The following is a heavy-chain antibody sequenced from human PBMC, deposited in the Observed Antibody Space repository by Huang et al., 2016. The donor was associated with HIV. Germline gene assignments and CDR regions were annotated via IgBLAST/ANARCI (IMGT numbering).Heavy chain of an antibody. D-gene: IGHD4-4*01. J-gene: IGHJ4*02. CDR2: LMPVFDSP. V-gene: IGHV1-69*13. CDR3: ARGSLEYSVSSSLDY. CDR1: GGPVRSYS. Sequence: QVQLLQSGAEVKKPGSSVKVSCKASGGPVRSYSIAWVRQAPGQGLEWMASLMPVFDSPNYEQKWQGRVRVNADESTSTVYMELRDLRPDDTAVYFCARGSLEYSVSSSLDYWGQGTHVTVSS.